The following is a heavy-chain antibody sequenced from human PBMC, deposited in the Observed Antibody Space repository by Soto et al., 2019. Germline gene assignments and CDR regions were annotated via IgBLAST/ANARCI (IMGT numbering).Heavy chain of an antibody. J-gene: IGHJ4*02. CDR3: ARDKAFGY. V-gene: IGHV3-7*01. CDR2: MKQDGSEI. Sequence: GGSLRLSCVGSGFTFSNYWMSWVRQAPGKGLEWVANMKQDGSEIYHVQSVKGRFTISRDNAKNSVYLQMNSLRAEDTAVYYCARDKAFGYWGQGTPVTVSS. CDR1: GFTFSNYW.